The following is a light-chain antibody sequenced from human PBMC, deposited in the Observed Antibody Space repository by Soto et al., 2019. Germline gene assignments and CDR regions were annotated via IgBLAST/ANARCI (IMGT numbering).Light chain of an antibody. Sequence: SALTQPASVSGSPGQSITISCTGTSSDIGSYGYVSWYQQHPGKAPNLIIYEVTDRPSGVSNRFSGSKSGNTASLTISGLQAEDEADYYCSSFTSTSTRLFGSGTKVTVL. CDR1: SSDIGSYGY. V-gene: IGLV2-14*01. CDR2: EVT. J-gene: IGLJ1*01. CDR3: SSFTSTSTRL.